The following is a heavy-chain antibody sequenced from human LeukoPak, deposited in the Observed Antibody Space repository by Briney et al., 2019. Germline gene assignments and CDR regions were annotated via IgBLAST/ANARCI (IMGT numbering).Heavy chain of an antibody. Sequence: GGSLRLSCAASGFTFSSCAMSWVRQAPGKGLEWVSVIFDGGGTYYADSVKGRFSISRDNSANTLHLQMTSLRAEDTAVYYCARAPPYYYDSRGYHYERGKYYYGMDVWGQGTTVIVSS. J-gene: IGHJ6*02. CDR3: ARAPPYYYDSRGYHYERGKYYYGMDV. CDR1: GFTFSSCA. CDR2: IFDGGGT. D-gene: IGHD3-22*01. V-gene: IGHV3-23*03.